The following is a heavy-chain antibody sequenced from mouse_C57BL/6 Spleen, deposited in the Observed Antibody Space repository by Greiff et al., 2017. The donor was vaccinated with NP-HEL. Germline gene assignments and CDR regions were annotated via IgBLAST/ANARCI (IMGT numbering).Heavy chain of an antibody. Sequence: VQLQQSGAELVMPGASVKLSCKASGYTFTSYWMHWVKQRPGQGLEWIGEIDPSDSYTNYNQKFKGKSTLTVDKSSSTAYMQLSSLTSEDSAVYYCARQDDGVRYAMDYWGQGTSVTVSS. CDR2: IDPSDSYT. V-gene: IGHV1-69*01. J-gene: IGHJ4*01. CDR1: GYTFTSYW. D-gene: IGHD2-12*01. CDR3: ARQDDGVRYAMDY.